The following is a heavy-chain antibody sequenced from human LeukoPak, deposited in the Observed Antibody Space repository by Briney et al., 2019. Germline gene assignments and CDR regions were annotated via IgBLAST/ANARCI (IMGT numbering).Heavy chain of an antibody. J-gene: IGHJ4*02. CDR2: IYYSGRT. CDR1: GGSITSSRYY. Sequence: SETLSLTCTVSGGSITSSRYYWGWIRQPPGKGLEWIGSIYYSGRTSYTPSLKTRVTVSVDTSKRQFSLNLTSVTAADTAVYYCAAYETLGGTDYWGQGTLVTVSS. V-gene: IGHV4-39*01. CDR3: AAYETLGGTDY. D-gene: IGHD3-16*01.